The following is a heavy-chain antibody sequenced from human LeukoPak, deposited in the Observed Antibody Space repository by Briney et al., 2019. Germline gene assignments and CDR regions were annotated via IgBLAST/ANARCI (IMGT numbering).Heavy chain of an antibody. Sequence: SETLSLTCTVSGGSISSSSYYWGWIRQPPGKGLEWIGSIYYSGSTYYNPSLKSRVTISVDTSKNQFSLKLSSVTAADAAVYYCARSALGYDSSGYYPGYYYMDVWGKGTTVTVSS. CDR2: IYYSGST. CDR3: ARSALGYDSSGYYPGYYYMDV. J-gene: IGHJ6*03. CDR1: GGSISSSSYY. V-gene: IGHV4-39*01. D-gene: IGHD3-22*01.